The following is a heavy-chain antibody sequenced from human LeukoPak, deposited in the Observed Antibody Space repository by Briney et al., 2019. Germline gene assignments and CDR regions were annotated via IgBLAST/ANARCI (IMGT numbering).Heavy chain of an antibody. Sequence: PGGSLRLSCAASEFTFSSYAMSWVRQAPRKGLEWVSGISGSGGSTYYADSVKGRFTISRDNSKNTLYLQMNSLRAEDTAVYYCAKPRSDYYYSAFDYWGQGTLVTVSS. D-gene: IGHD3-22*01. J-gene: IGHJ4*02. CDR1: EFTFSSYA. CDR3: AKPRSDYYYSAFDY. CDR2: ISGSGGST. V-gene: IGHV3-23*01.